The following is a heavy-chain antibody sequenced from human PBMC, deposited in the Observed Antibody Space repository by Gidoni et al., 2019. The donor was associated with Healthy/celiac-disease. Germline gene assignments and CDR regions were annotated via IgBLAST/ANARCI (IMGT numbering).Heavy chain of an antibody. D-gene: IGHD3-10*01. Sequence: QVQLQESGPGLGKPSQTLSLTCTGPGGCMSSGSYYWSWIRQPAGKGLEWIVRIYTSGNTNYNPSLKSRVTISVDTSKNQFSLKLSSVTAADTAVYYCARDSYYGSGRGGYYFDYWGQGTLVTVSS. V-gene: IGHV4-61*02. CDR3: ARDSYYGSGRGGYYFDY. CDR1: GGCMSSGSYY. CDR2: IYTSGNT. J-gene: IGHJ4*02.